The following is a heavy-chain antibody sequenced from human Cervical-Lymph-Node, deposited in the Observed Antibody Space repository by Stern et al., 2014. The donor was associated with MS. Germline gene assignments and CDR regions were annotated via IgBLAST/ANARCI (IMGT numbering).Heavy chain of an antibody. J-gene: IGHJ2*01. Sequence: VQLVESGPGLVKPSETLSLTCTASGGSISSSSYYWGWIRPPPGKGLAWVGSIYYSGSTSYNPPHKRGITISVDTTKTSFALRLSCVTAADTAVYYCARIPLAAAGTFDLWGRGTLVTVSS. CDR3: ARIPLAAAGTFDL. D-gene: IGHD6-13*01. V-gene: IGHV4-39*02. CDR1: GGSISSSSYY. CDR2: IYYSGST.